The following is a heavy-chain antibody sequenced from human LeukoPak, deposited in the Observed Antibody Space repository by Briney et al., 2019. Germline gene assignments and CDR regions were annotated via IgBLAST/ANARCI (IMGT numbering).Heavy chain of an antibody. V-gene: IGHV5-51*01. D-gene: IGHD3-22*01. CDR3: ARLDYYANSGTDY. CDR2: IYPGDSDT. J-gene: IGHJ4*02. CDR1: GYIFANYW. Sequence: GESLEISCTGSGYIFANYWIGWVRQMPGKGLEWMGIIYPGDSDTKYSPSFQGQVTISADKSINTAYLQWSSLKASDTAVYYCARLDYYANSGTDYWGQGTLVTGSS.